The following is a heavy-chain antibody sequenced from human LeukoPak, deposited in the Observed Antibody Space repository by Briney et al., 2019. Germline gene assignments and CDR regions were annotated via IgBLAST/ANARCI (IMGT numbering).Heavy chain of an antibody. CDR1: GGSISSGGYS. J-gene: IGHJ3*02. V-gene: IGHV4-30-2*01. Sequence: SETLSLTCTVSGGSISSGGYSWSWIRQPPGKGLEWIGYIYHSGSTYYNPSLKSRVTISVDRSKNQFSLKLSSVTAADTAVYYCARDWNYNWGSGDAFDIWGQGTMVTVSS. CDR3: ARDWNYNWGSGDAFDI. D-gene: IGHD7-27*01. CDR2: IYHSGST.